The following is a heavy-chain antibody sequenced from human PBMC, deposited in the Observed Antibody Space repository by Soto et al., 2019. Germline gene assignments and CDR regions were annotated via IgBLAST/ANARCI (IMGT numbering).Heavy chain of an antibody. D-gene: IGHD2-15*01. V-gene: IGHV3-74*01. J-gene: IGHJ1*01. CDR3: AREYCSGGSCYSLGRYLQH. CDR1: GFTFSSYW. CDR2: SNSDGSST. Sequence: EVQLVESGGGLVQPGGSLRLSCAASGFTFSSYWMHWVRQAPGNGLAWVTRSNSDGSSTSYADSVKGRFTISRDNAKNTLYLQMNSLRAEDTAVYYCAREYCSGGSCYSLGRYLQHWGQGTLVTVSS.